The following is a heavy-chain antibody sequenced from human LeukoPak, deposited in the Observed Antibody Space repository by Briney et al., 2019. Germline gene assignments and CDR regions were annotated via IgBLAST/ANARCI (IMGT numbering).Heavy chain of an antibody. CDR3: ARDLDGSGSPDAFDI. CDR1: GSTFSSYS. D-gene: IGHD3-10*01. CDR2: ISSSSSYI. V-gene: IGHV3-21*01. Sequence: GGSLRLSCAASGSTFSSYSMNWVRQAPGKGLEWVSSISSSSSYIYYADSVKGRFTISRDNAKNSLYLQMNSLRAEDTAVYYCARDLDGSGSPDAFDIWGQGTMVTVSS. J-gene: IGHJ3*02.